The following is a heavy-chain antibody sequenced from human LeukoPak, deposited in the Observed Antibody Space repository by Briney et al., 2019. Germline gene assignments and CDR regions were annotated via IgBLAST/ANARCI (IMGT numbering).Heavy chain of an antibody. J-gene: IGHJ3*02. D-gene: IGHD6-13*01. Sequence: GGSLRLSCAASGFTFSDYYMSWIRQAPGKGLEWVSYISSSGSTIYYADSVKGRFTISRDNAKNSLYPQMNSLRAEDTAVYYCARSGLRGSSWYVFHVVPPRQNDAFDIWGQGTMVTVSS. CDR1: GFTFSDYY. CDR3: ARSGLRGSSWYVFHVVPPRQNDAFDI. CDR2: ISSSGSTI. V-gene: IGHV3-11*04.